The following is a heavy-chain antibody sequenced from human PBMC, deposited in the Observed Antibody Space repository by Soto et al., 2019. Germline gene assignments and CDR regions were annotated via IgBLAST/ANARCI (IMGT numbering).Heavy chain of an antibody. CDR1: GVSLNNGAYY. V-gene: IGHV4-39*01. CDR3: VRQDGDNWFDS. D-gene: IGHD4-17*01. J-gene: IGHJ5*01. Sequence: QLQLQESGPGLVKPSESLFLMCTVSGVSLNNGAYYWGWLRQPPGMGLERIGSISYIGTTYYNPSLRSRLTLSVSTSKNQFSLTLTSVTAADTAIYYCVRQDGDNWFDSWGQGALVTFSS. CDR2: ISYIGTT.